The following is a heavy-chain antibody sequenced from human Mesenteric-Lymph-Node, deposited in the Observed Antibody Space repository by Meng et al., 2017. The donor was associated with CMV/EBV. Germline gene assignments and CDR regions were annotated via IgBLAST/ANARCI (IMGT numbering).Heavy chain of an antibody. Sequence: SVKVSCKASGGTFSSYTISWVRQAPGQGLEWMGRIIPILGIANYAQKFQGRVTITADKSTSTAYMELSSLRSEDTAGYYCASPVRHYYYYGMDVWGQGTTVTVSS. J-gene: IGHJ6*02. V-gene: IGHV1-69*02. CDR1: GGTFSSYT. CDR3: ASPVRHYYYYGMDV. CDR2: IIPILGIA.